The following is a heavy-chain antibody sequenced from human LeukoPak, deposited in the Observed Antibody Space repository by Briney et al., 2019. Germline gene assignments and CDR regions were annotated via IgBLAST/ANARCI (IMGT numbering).Heavy chain of an antibody. CDR1: GFTFSSYA. J-gene: IGHJ4*02. CDR2: ISGSGDNT. Sequence: GGSLRLSCAASGFTFSSYAMNWVRQAPGKGLEWISSISGSGDNTYYADSVKGRFTISRDNAKNSLYLQMNSLRAEDTAVYYCARDRWGYSYGGDWGQGTLVTVSS. D-gene: IGHD5-18*01. CDR3: ARDRWGYSYGGD. V-gene: IGHV3-23*01.